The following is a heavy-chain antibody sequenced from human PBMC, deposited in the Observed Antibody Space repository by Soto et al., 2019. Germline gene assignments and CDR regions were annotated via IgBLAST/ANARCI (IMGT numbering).Heavy chain of an antibody. Sequence: WETLSLTYTVSGDSISTFYWSWIRQPPGKGLEWIGYIHYSGSTNYNPSLKSQVIISVDTSKNQFSLKLSSVTAADTAVYFCARVRSNLFDYWGKGTLVTVSS. J-gene: IGHJ4*02. V-gene: IGHV4-59*01. CDR1: GDSISTFY. CDR3: ARVRSNLFDY. CDR2: IHYSGST. D-gene: IGHD3-3*01.